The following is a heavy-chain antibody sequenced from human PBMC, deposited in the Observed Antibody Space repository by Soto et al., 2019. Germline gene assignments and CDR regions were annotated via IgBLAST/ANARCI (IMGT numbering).Heavy chain of an antibody. D-gene: IGHD3-16*01. J-gene: IGHJ4*01. CDR2: IHSGGTT. Sequence: GGSLRLSCTVSGFTVTSAYMSWIRQAPGKGLEWISVIHSGGTTYYTDSVKGRFTISRDISKNTVSLQMNSLRVGDTALYYCARLWVCGRYAIDVWGHGTLVPVSS. CDR3: ARLWVCGRYAIDV. CDR1: GFTVTSAY. V-gene: IGHV3-66*01.